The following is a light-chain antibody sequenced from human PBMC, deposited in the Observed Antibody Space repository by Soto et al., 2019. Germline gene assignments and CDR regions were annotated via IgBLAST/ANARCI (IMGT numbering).Light chain of an antibody. V-gene: IGKV3-15*01. J-gene: IGKJ5*01. CDR2: GIS. CDR3: QQYSQWPIT. Sequence: EIVLTQSPVTLSVSPGERATLSCRASQSINNNYLACYQQKPGQAPRLLIFGISTRATGFPARFSGSGSGTEFTLSISSLKSEDFAVYSCQQYSQWPITFGQGTRLEIK. CDR1: QSINNN.